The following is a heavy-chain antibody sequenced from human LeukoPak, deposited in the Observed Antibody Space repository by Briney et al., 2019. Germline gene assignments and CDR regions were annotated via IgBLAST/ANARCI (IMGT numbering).Heavy chain of an antibody. CDR2: IRYDGSNK. D-gene: IGHD3-3*01. J-gene: IGHJ6*03. V-gene: IGHV3-30*02. CDR1: GFTFSSYG. Sequence: GGSLRLSCAASGFTFSSYGMHWVRQAPGKGLEWVAFIRYDGSNKYYVDSVKGRLTISRDNAKNSLYLQMNSLRAEDTAVYYCARVTTIFGVLKYYYYMDVWGKGTTVTVSS. CDR3: ARVTTIFGVLKYYYYMDV.